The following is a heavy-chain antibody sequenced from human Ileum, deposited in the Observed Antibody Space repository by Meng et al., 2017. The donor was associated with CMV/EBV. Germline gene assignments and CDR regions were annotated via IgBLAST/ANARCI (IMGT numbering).Heavy chain of an antibody. CDR1: GYSFITYG. CDR3: TRGDGDHSSKFDY. J-gene: IGHJ4*02. V-gene: IGHV7-4-1*02. CDR2: INTNTGNP. D-gene: IGHD5-24*01. Sequence: QVPLVQSGSELREPGASVKISCKTSGYSFITYGINWVRQAPGQRLEWMGWINTNTGNPTYAQDFTGRFVFSLDTSVSTTYLQINSLRTEDSAVYYCTRGDGDHSSKFDYWGQGTLVTVSS.